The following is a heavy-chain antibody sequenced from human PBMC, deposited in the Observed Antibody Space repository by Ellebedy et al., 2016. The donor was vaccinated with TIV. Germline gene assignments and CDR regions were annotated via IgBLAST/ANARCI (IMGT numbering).Heavy chain of an antibody. CDR2: IYTSGST. D-gene: IGHD2-8*01. V-gene: IGHV4-39*07. Sequence: SETLSLXCTVSGGSISSSSYYWGWIRQPPGKGLEWIGSIYTSGSTNYNPSLKSRVTMSVDTSKNQFSLKLSSVTAADTAVYYCAREDCTNGVCYTGFDYWGQGTLVTVSS. J-gene: IGHJ4*02. CDR3: AREDCTNGVCYTGFDY. CDR1: GGSISSSSYY.